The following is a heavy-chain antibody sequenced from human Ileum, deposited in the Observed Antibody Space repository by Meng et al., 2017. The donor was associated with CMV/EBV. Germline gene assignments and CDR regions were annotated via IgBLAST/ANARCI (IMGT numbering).Heavy chain of an antibody. J-gene: IGHJ4*02. CDR2: IYYDESRK. CDR1: GFSFNNYG. CDR3: VKMAFGELAHFDY. D-gene: IGHD3-10*01. Sequence: GGSLRLSCEASGFSFNNYGMNWVRQAPGKGLEWVALIYYDESRKYYADSVKGRFTIARDNSKNTLYLQMNSVRADDTAVYYCVKMAFGELAHFDYWGQGTLVTVSS. V-gene: IGHV3-33*06.